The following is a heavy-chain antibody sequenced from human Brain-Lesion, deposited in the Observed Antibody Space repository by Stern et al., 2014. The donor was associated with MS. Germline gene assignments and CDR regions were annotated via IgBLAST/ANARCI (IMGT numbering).Heavy chain of an antibody. V-gene: IGHV4-39*01. D-gene: IGHD2-15*01. Sequence: QVQLVQSGPGLVKPSETLSLTCTVAGGSVSSTSYAWAWIRQPPGKGLEWIGTIYYSGNTHYSPSLKSRLTISLDTSQNQFSLQLGSVTAADTAVYYCAGEEDIRYCSGGSCTGNWFDPWGQGTLVTVSS. J-gene: IGHJ5*02. CDR1: GGSVSSTSYA. CDR3: AGEEDIRYCSGGSCTGNWFDP. CDR2: IYYSGNT.